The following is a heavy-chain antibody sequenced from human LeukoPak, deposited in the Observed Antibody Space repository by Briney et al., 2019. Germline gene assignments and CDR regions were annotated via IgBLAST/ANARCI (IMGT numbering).Heavy chain of an antibody. J-gene: IGHJ4*02. CDR2: LNSNTGNT. CDR1: GYTFTSYD. Sequence: GASVKVSCKASGYTFTSYDINWVRQATGQGLEWMGWLNSNTGNTGYAQKFQGRVTMTRNTSRSTAYMELSSLRSEDTAVYYCARSGNGYNFPFDFWGQGTLVTVSS. CDR3: ARSGNGYNFPFDF. D-gene: IGHD5-24*01. V-gene: IGHV1-8*01.